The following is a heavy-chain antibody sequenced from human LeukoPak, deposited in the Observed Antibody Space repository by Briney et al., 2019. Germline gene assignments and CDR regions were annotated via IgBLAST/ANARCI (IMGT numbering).Heavy chain of an antibody. Sequence: PGGSLRLSCAASGFTFSSYSMNWVRQAPGKGLEWVSSISSSSSYIYYADSVKGRFTISRDNAENSLYLQMNSLRAEDTAVYYCARDLLGISGSYTDYWGQGTLVTVSS. D-gene: IGHD1-26*01. CDR1: GFTFSSYS. J-gene: IGHJ4*02. CDR2: ISSSSSYI. V-gene: IGHV3-21*01. CDR3: ARDLLGISGSYTDY.